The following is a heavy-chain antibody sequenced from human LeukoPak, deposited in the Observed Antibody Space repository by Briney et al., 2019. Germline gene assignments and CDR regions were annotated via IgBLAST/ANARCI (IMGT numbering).Heavy chain of an antibody. CDR3: ARVPLKKQWLPIRGAFDI. V-gene: IGHV3-74*01. D-gene: IGHD6-19*01. J-gene: IGHJ3*02. CDR1: GFTFSSYW. Sequence: GGSLRLSCAASGFTFSSYWMHWVRQAPGKGLVWVSRINNDGSSTSYADSVKGRFTISRDNAKNTLYLQMNSLRAEDTAVYYCARVPLKKQWLPIRGAFDIWGQGTMVTVSS. CDR2: INNDGSST.